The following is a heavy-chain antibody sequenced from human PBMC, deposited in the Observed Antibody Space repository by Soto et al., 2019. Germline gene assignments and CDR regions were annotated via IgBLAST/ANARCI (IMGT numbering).Heavy chain of an antibody. D-gene: IGHD6-13*01. J-gene: IGHJ4*02. CDR2: INTYNGNT. CDR3: ARGSSPVDFDY. V-gene: IGHV1-18*01. Sequence: EASVKVSCKASGYTFTNYGINWVRQAPGQGLEWMGWINTYNGNTNFAQRPQGRVTMTTEASTSTAYMELRSLRSDDTAVYYCARGSSPVDFDYWGQGTLVTVSS. CDR1: GYTFTNYG.